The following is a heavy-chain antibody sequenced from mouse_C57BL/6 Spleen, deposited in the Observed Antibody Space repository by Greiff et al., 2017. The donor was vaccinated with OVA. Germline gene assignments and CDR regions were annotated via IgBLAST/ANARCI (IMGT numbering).Heavy chain of an antibody. J-gene: IGHJ3*01. CDR2: FHPYNDDT. D-gene: IGHD2-3*01. Sequence: QVQLKESGAELVKPGASVKMSCKASGYTFTTYPIEWMKQNHGKSLEWIGNFHPYNDDTKYNEKFKGKATLTVEKSSSTVYLELSRLTSDDSAVYYCARRGYDGYYCAYWGQGTLVTVSA. V-gene: IGHV1-47*01. CDR1: GYTFTTYP. CDR3: ARRGYDGYYCAY.